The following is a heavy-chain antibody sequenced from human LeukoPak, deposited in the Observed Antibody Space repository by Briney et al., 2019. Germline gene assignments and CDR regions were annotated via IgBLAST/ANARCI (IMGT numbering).Heavy chain of an antibody. D-gene: IGHD4-17*01. CDR1: EFTFSSYA. J-gene: IGHJ4*02. CDR3: ARGNGDYRLGSVSADY. CDR2: ITGSGATT. Sequence: GASLRLSCAASEFTFSSYAMSWVRQAPGKGLEWVSTITGSGATTYYADSVKGRFTISRDISKSTLYLYLQMNSLRAEDTAVYYCARGNGDYRLGSVSADYWGQGTLVTVSS. V-gene: IGHV3-23*01.